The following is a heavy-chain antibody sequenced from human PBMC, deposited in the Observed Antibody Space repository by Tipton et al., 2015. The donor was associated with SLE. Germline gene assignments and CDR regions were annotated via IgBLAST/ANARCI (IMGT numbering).Heavy chain of an antibody. CDR2: INHSGIT. Sequence: LRLSCAVYGGSFSGYYWSWIRQPPGKGLEWIGEINHSGITNYNPSLKSRVTISVDTSKNQFSLKLSSVTAADTAVYYCARDRGWDAFDIWGQGPMVTVSS. CDR3: ARDRGWDAFDI. CDR1: GGSFSGYY. D-gene: IGHD6-19*01. J-gene: IGHJ3*02. V-gene: IGHV4-34*01.